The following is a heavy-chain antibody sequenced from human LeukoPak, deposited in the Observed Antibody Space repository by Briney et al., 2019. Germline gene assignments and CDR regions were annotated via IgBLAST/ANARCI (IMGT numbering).Heavy chain of an antibody. CDR2: ISGSGGST. CDR1: GFTFSSYA. J-gene: IGHJ4*02. CDR3: AKDGGTYYYDSSGYYLYYFDY. V-gene: IGHV3-23*01. Sequence: PGGSLRLSCAASGFTFSSYAMSWVRQAPGKGLEWVSAISGSGGSTYYADSVKGRFTISRDNSKNTLYLQMNSLRAEDTAVYYCAKDGGTYYYDSSGYYLYYFDYWGQGTLVTVSP. D-gene: IGHD3-22*01.